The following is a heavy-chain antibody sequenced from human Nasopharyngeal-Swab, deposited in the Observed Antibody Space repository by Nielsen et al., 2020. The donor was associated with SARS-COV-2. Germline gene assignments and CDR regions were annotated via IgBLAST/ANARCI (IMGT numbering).Heavy chain of an antibody. CDR3: AREYSGSYLGVDY. CDR1: GFTFSDYY. V-gene: IGHV3-11*06. CDR2: ISSSSSYT. J-gene: IGHJ4*02. D-gene: IGHD1-26*01. Sequence: GGSLRLSCAASGFTFSDYYMSWIRQAPGKGLEWVSYISSSSSYTNYADSVKGRFTISRDNAKNSLYLQMNSLRAEDTAVYYYAREYSGSYLGVDYWGQGTLVTVSS.